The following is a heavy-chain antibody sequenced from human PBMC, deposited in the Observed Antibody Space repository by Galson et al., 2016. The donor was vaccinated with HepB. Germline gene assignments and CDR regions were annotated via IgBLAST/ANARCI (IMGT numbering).Heavy chain of an antibody. CDR3: ARDDDGDYVFDY. CDR2: INSDGSST. Sequence: SLRLSCAASGFTFSSYWMHWVRQAPGKGLVWVSRINSDGSSTSYADSVKGRFTISRDNAKNTLHLQMNSLRAEDTAVYYCARDDDGDYVFDYWGRGTLVTVSS. V-gene: IGHV3-74*01. D-gene: IGHD4-17*01. J-gene: IGHJ4*02. CDR1: GFTFSSYW.